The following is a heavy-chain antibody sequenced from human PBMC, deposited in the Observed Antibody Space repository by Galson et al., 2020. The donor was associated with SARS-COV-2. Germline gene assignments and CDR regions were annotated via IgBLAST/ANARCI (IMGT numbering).Heavy chain of an antibody. CDR2: IWYDGSNK. CDR1: GFTFSSYG. J-gene: IGHJ6*02. V-gene: IGHV3-33*01. D-gene: IGHD2-8*02. Sequence: GESLKISCAASGFTFSSYGMHWVRQAPGKGLEWVAVIWYDGSNKYYADSVKGRFTISRDNSKNTLYLQMNSLRAEDTAVYYCARVLTDYYGMDVWGQGTTVTVSS. CDR3: ARVLTDYYGMDV.